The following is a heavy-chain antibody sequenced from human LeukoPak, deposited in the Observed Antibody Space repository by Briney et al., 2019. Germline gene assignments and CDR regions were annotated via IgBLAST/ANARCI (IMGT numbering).Heavy chain of an antibody. J-gene: IGHJ1*01. CDR3: ARALAEEYFQH. CDR2: IIPILGIA. V-gene: IGHV1-69*04. Sequence: ASVKVSCKASGGTFSSYAISWVRQAPGQGLEWMGRIIPILGIANYVQKFQGRVTITADKSTSTAYMELSSLRSEDTAVYYCARALAEEYFQHWGQGTLVTVSS. CDR1: GGTFSSYA.